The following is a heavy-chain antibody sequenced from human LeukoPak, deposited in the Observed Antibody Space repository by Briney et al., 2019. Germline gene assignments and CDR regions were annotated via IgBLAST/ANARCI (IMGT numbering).Heavy chain of an antibody. CDR1: GYSISSGYY. Sequence: SETLSLTCAVSGYSISSGYYWGWIRQPPGKGLEWIGSIYHSGSTYYNPSLKSRVTISVDTSKNQFSLKLSSVTAADTAVYYCARLTTTIFLNGFDPWGQGTLVTVSS. CDR3: ARLTTTIFLNGFDP. CDR2: IYHSGST. V-gene: IGHV4-38-2*01. J-gene: IGHJ5*02. D-gene: IGHD3-3*01.